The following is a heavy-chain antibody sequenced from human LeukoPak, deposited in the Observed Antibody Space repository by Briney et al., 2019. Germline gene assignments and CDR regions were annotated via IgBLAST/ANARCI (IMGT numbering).Heavy chain of an antibody. D-gene: IGHD2-2*01. V-gene: IGHV4-59*01. Sequence: SETLSLTCTVSGGSTSSYYWSWIRQPPGKGLEWTGYIYYSGSTNYNPSLKSRVTISVDTSKNQFSLKLSSVTAADTAVYYCARDLSHCSSTSCYDYWGQGTLVTVPS. CDR3: ARDLSHCSSTSCYDY. J-gene: IGHJ4*02. CDR2: IYYSGST. CDR1: GGSTSSYY.